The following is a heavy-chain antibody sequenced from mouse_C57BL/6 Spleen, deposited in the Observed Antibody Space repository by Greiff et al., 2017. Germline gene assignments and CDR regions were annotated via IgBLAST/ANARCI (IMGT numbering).Heavy chain of an antibody. V-gene: IGHV5-9*01. Sequence: EVHLVESGGGLVKPGGSLKLSCAASGFTFSSYTMSWVRQTPEKRLEWVATISGGGGNTYYPDSVKGRFTISRDNAKNTLYLQMSSLRSEDTALYYCARRHYYGSSVYFDYWGQGTTLTVSS. CDR1: GFTFSSYT. J-gene: IGHJ2*01. CDR3: ARRHYYGSSVYFDY. D-gene: IGHD1-1*01. CDR2: ISGGGGNT.